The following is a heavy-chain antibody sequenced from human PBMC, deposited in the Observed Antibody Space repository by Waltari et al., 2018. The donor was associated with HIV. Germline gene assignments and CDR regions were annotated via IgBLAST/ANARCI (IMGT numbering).Heavy chain of an antibody. CDR2: INHSGST. D-gene: IGHD3-10*01. Sequence: QVQLQQWGAGLLKPSETLSLTCAVYGGSFSGYYWRWIRQPPGKGLEWIGEINHSGSTNYNPSLKSRVTISVDTSKNQFSLKLSSVTAADAAVYYCARGRGYTMVRGVIITNTYYYGMDVWGQGTTVTVSS. CDR3: ARGRGYTMVRGVIITNTYYYGMDV. CDR1: GGSFSGYY. V-gene: IGHV4-34*01. J-gene: IGHJ6*02.